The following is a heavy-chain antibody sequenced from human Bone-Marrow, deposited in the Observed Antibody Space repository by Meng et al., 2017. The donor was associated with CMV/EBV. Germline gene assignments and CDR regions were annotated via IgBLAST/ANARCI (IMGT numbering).Heavy chain of an antibody. V-gene: IGHV4-39*01. Sequence: SSYYWGWIRQPPGKGLEWIGSIYYSGGTYYNPSLKSRVTISVDTSKNQFSLKLSSVTAADTAVYYCARGGSDYEFWSGYYHNWFDPWGQGTLVTVSS. CDR3: ARGGSDYEFWSGYYHNWFDP. D-gene: IGHD3-3*01. CDR1: SSYY. J-gene: IGHJ5*02. CDR2: IYYSGGT.